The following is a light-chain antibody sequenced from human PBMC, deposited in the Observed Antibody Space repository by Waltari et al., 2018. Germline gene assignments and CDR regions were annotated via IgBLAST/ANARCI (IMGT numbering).Light chain of an antibody. CDR1: ARDIGGFHF. J-gene: IGLJ2*01. V-gene: IGLV2-8*01. CDR3: CSFSGANNLL. Sequence: QSALTQPPSASGSPGQSVTFSCTVTARDIGGFHFVSWSQQHPDKAPRLIIYDVIKRPSGVADRFSGSKSGNTASLTVSGLQAEDEADYFCCSFSGANNLLFGGGTRLTV. CDR2: DVI.